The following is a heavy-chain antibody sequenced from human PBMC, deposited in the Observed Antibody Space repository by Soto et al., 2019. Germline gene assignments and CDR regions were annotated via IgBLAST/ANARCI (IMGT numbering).Heavy chain of an antibody. Sequence: ASVKVSCKASGYTFTSYGISWVRQAPGQGLEWMGWISAYNGNTNYAQKLQGRVTMTTDTSTSTAYMELRSLRSDDTAVYYCARDSTYCGGDCYAGPWGQGTLVTRSS. CDR2: ISAYNGNT. D-gene: IGHD2-21*01. J-gene: IGHJ5*02. CDR3: ARDSTYCGGDCYAGP. CDR1: GYTFTSYG. V-gene: IGHV1-18*01.